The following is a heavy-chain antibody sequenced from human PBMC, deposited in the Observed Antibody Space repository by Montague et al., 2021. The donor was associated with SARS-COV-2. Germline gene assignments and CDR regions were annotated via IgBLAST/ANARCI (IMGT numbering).Heavy chain of an antibody. V-gene: IGHV3-48*04. Sequence: SLRLSCAASGFTFSSYSMNWVRQAPGKGLEWGSYISISSSTIYYADSVKGRFTISRDNAKNSLYLQMNSMRAEDTAVYYCARDAGTGGYDIVTGYYRVFDYWGQGTLVTVSS. CDR3: ARDAGTGGYDIVTGYYRVFDY. CDR2: ISISSSTI. CDR1: GFTFSSYS. D-gene: IGHD3-9*01. J-gene: IGHJ4*02.